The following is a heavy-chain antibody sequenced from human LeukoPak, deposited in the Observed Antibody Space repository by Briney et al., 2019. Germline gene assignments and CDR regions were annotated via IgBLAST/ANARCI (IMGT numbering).Heavy chain of an antibody. J-gene: IGHJ5*02. CDR3: SRGRVVRKIPRNWFDP. CDR1: GGSFSGYY. V-gene: IGHV4-34*01. Sequence: SGTLSLTCAVSGGSFSGYYLSWIRQPPGKGLEWIGEINHSGSTNYNPSPKSRVIISVDTSYNQFSLKLSNVPAADTAVCYCSRGRVVRKIPRNWFDPWGQGTLVTVSS. CDR2: INHSGST. D-gene: IGHD3-10*01.